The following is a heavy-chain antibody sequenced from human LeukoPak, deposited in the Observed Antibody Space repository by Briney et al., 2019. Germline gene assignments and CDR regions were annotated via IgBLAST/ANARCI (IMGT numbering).Heavy chain of an antibody. J-gene: IGHJ4*02. Sequence: ASVKVSCKASGYTFTDYYIHWVRQAPGQDFEWMGWINPKSGGTEYAQKFQGWVTMTRVPSLSPAYMELSRLRSDDTAVFYCARASTVAGNHRPFGYWGQGTLVTVSS. CDR2: INPKSGGT. CDR1: GYTFTDYY. D-gene: IGHD6-19*01. V-gene: IGHV1-2*04. CDR3: ARASTVAGNHRPFGY.